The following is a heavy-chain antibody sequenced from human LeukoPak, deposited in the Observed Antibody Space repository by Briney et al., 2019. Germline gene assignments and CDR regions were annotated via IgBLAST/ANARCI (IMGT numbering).Heavy chain of an antibody. D-gene: IGHD4-4*01. Sequence: ASVKVSCKASGYTFTGYYMHWVRQAPGQGLEWMGWINPNSGGTNYAQKFQGRVTMTRDTSIGTAYMELSRLRSDDTAVYYCARDYSNYYYYYGMDVRGQGTTVTVSS. V-gene: IGHV1-2*02. CDR1: GYTFTGYY. CDR2: INPNSGGT. CDR3: ARDYSNYYYYYGMDV. J-gene: IGHJ6*02.